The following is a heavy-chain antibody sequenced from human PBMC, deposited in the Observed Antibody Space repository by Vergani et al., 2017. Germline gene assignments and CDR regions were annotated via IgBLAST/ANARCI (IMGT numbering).Heavy chain of an antibody. V-gene: IGHV4-38-2*02. CDR1: GSSISSGHY. J-gene: IGHJ5*02. D-gene: IGHD3-10*01. CDR3: ARMMVRGLVWFAP. CDR2: IYHSGLT. Sequence: QVQLQESGPGLVKPSETLSLICNVSGSSISSGHYWGWIRQSPWKGLEWIASIYHSGLTYDNTSLKSRVNISVDTSKNQFSLKMSCVTAADTAVYYCARMMVRGLVWFAPWGQGTLVTVSS.